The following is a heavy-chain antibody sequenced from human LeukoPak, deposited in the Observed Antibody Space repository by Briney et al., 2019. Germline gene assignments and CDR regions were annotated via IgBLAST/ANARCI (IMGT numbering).Heavy chain of an antibody. CDR1: GFTVSSNY. V-gene: IGHV3-66*01. Sequence: GGSLRLSCAASGFTVSSNYMSWVRQAPGKGLEWVSVIYSGGSTYYADSVKGRFTISRDNSKNTLYLQMNSLRAEGTAVYYCARTRYYYDSSGYWFDPWGQGTLVTVSS. D-gene: IGHD3-22*01. CDR3: ARTRYYYDSSGYWFDP. J-gene: IGHJ5*02. CDR2: IYSGGST.